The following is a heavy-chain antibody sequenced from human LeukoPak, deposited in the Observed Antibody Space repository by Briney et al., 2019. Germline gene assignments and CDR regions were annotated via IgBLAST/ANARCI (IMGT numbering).Heavy chain of an antibody. J-gene: IGHJ3*02. D-gene: IGHD3-3*02. V-gene: IGHV3-30-3*01. CDR1: GFTFSSYA. CDR2: ISYDGSNK. CDR3: AGGRISHAFDI. Sequence: RGSLRLSCAASGFTFSSYAMHWVRQAPGKGLEWVAVISYDGSNKYYADSVKGRFTISRDNSKNTLYLQMNSLRAEDTAVYYCAGGRISHAFDIWGQGTMVTVSS.